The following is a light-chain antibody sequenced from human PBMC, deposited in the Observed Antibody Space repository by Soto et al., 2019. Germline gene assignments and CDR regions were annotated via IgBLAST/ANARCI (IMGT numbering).Light chain of an antibody. CDR3: QQYNSYSLT. CDR1: QSVSSW. CDR2: KAS. J-gene: IGKJ4*01. V-gene: IGKV1-5*03. Sequence: DIQMTQSPSTLSASVGDRVTITCRASQSVSSWLAWYQQKPGKAPKLLIYKASSLESGVPSRFSGSGSGTEFTLTISSLQPDDFASYYCQQYNSYSLTFGGGTKVEIK.